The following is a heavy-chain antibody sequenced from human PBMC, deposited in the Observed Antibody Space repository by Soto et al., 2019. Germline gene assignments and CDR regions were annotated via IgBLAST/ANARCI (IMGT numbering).Heavy chain of an antibody. CDR2: IGTAGDT. Sequence: GGSLRLSCAASGFTFSSYDMHWVRQATGKGLEWVSAIGTAGDTYYPGSVKGRFTISRENAKNSLYLQMNRLRPGDTAVYYCARAEESTYSDYYYNGFDVWGQGTTVTVSS. CDR3: ARAEESTYSDYYYNGFDV. CDR1: GFTFSSYD. V-gene: IGHV3-13*01. J-gene: IGHJ6*02. D-gene: IGHD2-15*01.